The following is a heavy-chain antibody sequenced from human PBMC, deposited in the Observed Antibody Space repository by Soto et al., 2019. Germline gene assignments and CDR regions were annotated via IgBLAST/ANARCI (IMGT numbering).Heavy chain of an antibody. D-gene: IGHD4-17*01. J-gene: IGHJ6*02. CDR2: ISYDGSNK. CDR1: GFTFSSYA. Sequence: GGSLRLSCAASGFTFSSYAMHWVRQAPGKGLEWVAVISYDGSNKYYADSVKGRFTISRDNSKNTLYLQMNSLRAEDTAVYYCARTAYGEEYYYYYGMDVWGQGTTVTVSS. CDR3: ARTAYGEEYYYYYGMDV. V-gene: IGHV3-30-3*01.